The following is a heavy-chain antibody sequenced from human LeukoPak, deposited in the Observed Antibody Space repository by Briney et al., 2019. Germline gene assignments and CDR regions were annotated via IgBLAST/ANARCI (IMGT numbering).Heavy chain of an antibody. CDR2: IYYSGST. CDR1: GGSISSGDYY. J-gene: IGHJ4*02. CDR3: ASPHVDYGGNSLFGY. V-gene: IGHV4-30-4*01. D-gene: IGHD4-23*01. Sequence: SETLSLTCTVSGGSISSGDYYWSWIRQPPGKGLEWIGYIYYSGSTCYNPSLKSRVTISVDTSKNQFSLKLSSVTAADTAVYYCASPHVDYGGNSLFGYWGQGTLVTVSS.